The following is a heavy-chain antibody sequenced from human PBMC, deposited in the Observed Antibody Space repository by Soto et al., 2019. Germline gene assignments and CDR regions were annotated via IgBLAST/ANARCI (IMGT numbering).Heavy chain of an antibody. J-gene: IGHJ4*02. V-gene: IGHV4-34*01. CDR3: ARSVPRSLSN. CDR1: GGSFSGYY. D-gene: IGHD6-6*01. Sequence: SETLSLTCAVYGGSFSGYYWSWIRQPPGKGLEWIGEINHSGSTNYNPSLKSRVTISVDTSKNQFSLKLSSVTAADTAVYYCARSVPRSLSNWGQGTQVTVSS. CDR2: INHSGST.